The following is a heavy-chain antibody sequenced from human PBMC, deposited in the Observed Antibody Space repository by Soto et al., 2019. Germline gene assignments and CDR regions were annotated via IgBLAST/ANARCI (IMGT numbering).Heavy chain of an antibody. CDR3: AKALVGEVGATDY. CDR1: VSTFSNYA. J-gene: IGHJ4*02. V-gene: IGHV3-23*01. CDR2: ITRTDST. Sequence: SLILSCTASVSTFSNYAMSWVRQAPGKGLEWVSAITRTDSTYYADSVKGRFTISRDNSRNTLYLQMNSLGAEDAALYYCAKALVGEVGATDYWGQGTLVTVSS. D-gene: IGHD1-26*01.